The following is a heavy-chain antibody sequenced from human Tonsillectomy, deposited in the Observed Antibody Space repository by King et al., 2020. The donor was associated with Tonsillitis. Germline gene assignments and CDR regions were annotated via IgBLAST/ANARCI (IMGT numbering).Heavy chain of an antibody. CDR2: IRYDGSNK. Sequence: VQLVESGGGVVQPGGPLRLSCAASGFTCSTYGMHWVRQAPGKGLEWVAFIRYDGSNKYYADSVKGRFTISRDNSKNTLFLQMNSLRAEDTAVYYCAKEGENDSRGAFDFWGQGTLVTVSS. V-gene: IGHV3-30*02. CDR1: GFTCSTYG. J-gene: IGHJ4*02. CDR3: AKEGENDSRGAFDF. D-gene: IGHD3-22*01.